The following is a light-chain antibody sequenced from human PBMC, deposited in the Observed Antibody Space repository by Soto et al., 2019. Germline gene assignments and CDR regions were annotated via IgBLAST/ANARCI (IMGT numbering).Light chain of an antibody. CDR3: CSYAGSSTQSYV. Sequence: QSALTQPASVSGSPGQSITISCTGTSSDVGGYNYVSWYQQHPVKAPKLMIYDVSPRPSGVSDRFPGSKSGNTASLMISGLQAEDEADYYCCSYAGSSTQSYVFGSGTKVTV. V-gene: IGLV2-14*01. CDR2: DVS. CDR1: SSDVGGYNY. J-gene: IGLJ1*01.